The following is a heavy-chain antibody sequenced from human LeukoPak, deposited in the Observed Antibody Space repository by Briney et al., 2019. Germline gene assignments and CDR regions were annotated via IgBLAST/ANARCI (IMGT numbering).Heavy chain of an antibody. CDR3: ATRSGSYSGFAFDI. CDR2: IYYSGST. CDR1: GGSISSYY. J-gene: IGHJ3*02. Sequence: SETLSLTCTVSGGSISSYYWSWIRQPPGKGLEWIGYIYYSGSTNYNPSLKSRGTISVDTSKNQFSLKLSSVTAADTAVYYCATRSGSYSGFAFDIWGQGTMVTVSS. V-gene: IGHV4-59*01. D-gene: IGHD1-26*01.